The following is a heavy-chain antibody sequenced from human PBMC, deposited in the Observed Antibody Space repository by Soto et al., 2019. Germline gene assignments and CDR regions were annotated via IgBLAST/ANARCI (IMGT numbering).Heavy chain of an antibody. CDR2: IIPIFGTA. CDR1: GGTFSRYA. J-gene: IGHJ6*02. Sequence: SVKVSCKXSGGTFSRYAISWVRQAPGQGLEWMGGIIPIFGTANYAQKFQGRVTITADESTSTAYMELSSLRSEDTAVYYCARANYGGRQPTSGGMDVWGQGTTVTVS. CDR3: ARANYGGRQPTSGGMDV. D-gene: IGHD4-17*01. V-gene: IGHV1-69*13.